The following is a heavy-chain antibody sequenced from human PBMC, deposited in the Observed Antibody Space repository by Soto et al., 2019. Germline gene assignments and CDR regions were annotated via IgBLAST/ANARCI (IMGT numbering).Heavy chain of an antibody. J-gene: IGHJ5*02. V-gene: IGHV1-69*12. CDR1: GGTFSSYA. Sequence: QVQLVQSGAEVKKPGSSVKVSCKASGGTFSSYAISWVRQAPGQGLEWMGGIIPIFGTANYAQKFQGRVTITAAESTSAAYMGLSSLRSEDTAVYYCASERIMITVGGVIRVGWFDPWVQGTLVTVSS. CDR3: ASERIMITVGGVIRVGWFDP. D-gene: IGHD3-16*01. CDR2: IIPIFGTA.